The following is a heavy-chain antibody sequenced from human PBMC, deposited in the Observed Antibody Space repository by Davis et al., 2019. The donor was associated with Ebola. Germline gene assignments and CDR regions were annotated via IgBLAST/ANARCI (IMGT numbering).Heavy chain of an antibody. CDR3: ARGRGAAYYYYGMDV. CDR2: IYYSGST. Sequence: SETLSLTCTVSGGSISSGDYYWSWIRQPPGKGLEWIGYIYYSGSTYYNPSLKSRVTISVDTSKNQFSLKLSSVTAADTAVYYCARGRGAAYYYYGMDVWGQGTTVTVSS. V-gene: IGHV4-30-4*01. CDR1: GGSISSGDYY. D-gene: IGHD4/OR15-4a*01. J-gene: IGHJ6*02.